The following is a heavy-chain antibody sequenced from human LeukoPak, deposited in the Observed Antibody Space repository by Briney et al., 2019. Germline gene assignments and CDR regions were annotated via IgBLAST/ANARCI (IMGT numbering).Heavy chain of an antibody. Sequence: GGSLRLSCAASGFTFSSYWMSWVRQAPGKGLEWVANIKQDGSEKYYVDSVKGRFTNSRDNAKNSLYLQMNSLRAEDTAVYYCALDIPDYYYYGMDVWGQGTTVTVSS. CDR3: ALDIPDYYYYGMDV. CDR2: IKQDGSEK. CDR1: GFTFSSYW. D-gene: IGHD2-2*02. J-gene: IGHJ6*02. V-gene: IGHV3-7*01.